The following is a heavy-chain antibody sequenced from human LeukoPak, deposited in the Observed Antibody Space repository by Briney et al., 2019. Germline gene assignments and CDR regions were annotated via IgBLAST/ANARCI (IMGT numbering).Heavy chain of an antibody. CDR3: ATLWGAFDI. Sequence: GGSLRLSCAASGFTFSSYSMNWVRQAPGKGLEWVAFIRYDGSNKYYADSVKGRFTISRDNSKNTLYLQMNGLRAEDTAVYYCATLWGAFDIWGQGTMVTVSS. CDR1: GFTFSSYS. CDR2: IRYDGSNK. V-gene: IGHV3-30*02. D-gene: IGHD3-16*01. J-gene: IGHJ3*02.